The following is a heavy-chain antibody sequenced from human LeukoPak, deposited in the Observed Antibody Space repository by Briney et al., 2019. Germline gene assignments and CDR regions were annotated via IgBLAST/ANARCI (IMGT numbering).Heavy chain of an antibody. J-gene: IGHJ4*02. CDR3: ARAFLGSGSF. CDR2: ISSSSSYI. CDR1: GFTFSSYS. D-gene: IGHD3-10*01. Sequence: GSLRLSCAASGFTFSSYSTSWVRQAPGKGLEWVSSISSSSSYIYYADSVKGRFTISRDNAKNSLYLQMNSLRAEDTAVYYCARAFLGSGSFWGQGTLVTVSS. V-gene: IGHV3-21*01.